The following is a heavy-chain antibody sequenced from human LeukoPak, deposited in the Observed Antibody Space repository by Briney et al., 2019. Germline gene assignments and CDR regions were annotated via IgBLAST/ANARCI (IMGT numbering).Heavy chain of an antibody. V-gene: IGHV1-69*13. Sequence: SVKVSCKASGGTFSSYAISWVRQAPGQGLEWMGGIIPIFGTANYAQKFQGRVTITADESTSTAYMELSSLRSEDTAVYYCAGGAYGDYVRGYYFDYWGQGTLVTVSS. J-gene: IGHJ4*02. D-gene: IGHD4-17*01. CDR2: IIPIFGTA. CDR3: AGGAYGDYVRGYYFDY. CDR1: GGTFSSYA.